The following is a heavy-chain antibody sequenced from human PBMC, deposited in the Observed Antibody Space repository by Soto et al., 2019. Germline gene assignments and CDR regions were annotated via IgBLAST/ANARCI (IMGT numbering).Heavy chain of an antibody. D-gene: IGHD3-22*01. V-gene: IGHV4-34*01. CDR3: ARGSVDTVDIIGFYGY. CDR2: INHSGGT. Sequence: KTSETLSLTCAAYGGSFSAYYWSWIRQPPGKGLEWIGEINHSGGTSYNPSLKSRVTISVDTSKSQFSLKLTSVTAADRAVYYCARGSVDTVDIIGFYGYWGQGTPVTASS. J-gene: IGHJ4*02. CDR1: GGSFSAYY.